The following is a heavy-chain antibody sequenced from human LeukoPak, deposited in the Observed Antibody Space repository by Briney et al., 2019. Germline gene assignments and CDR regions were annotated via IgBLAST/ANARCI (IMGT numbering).Heavy chain of an antibody. J-gene: IGHJ5*02. D-gene: IGHD3-10*01. CDR3: ARWAAGSGSYPPNWFDP. Sequence: SQTLSLTCTVSDGSISSGAYYWSWIRHPPGKGLEWIGHIYYSGSTYYNPSLKSRVTISVDTSKNQFSLKLSSVTAADTAVYYCARWAAGSGSYPPNWFDPWGQGTLVTVSS. CDR1: DGSISSGAYY. V-gene: IGHV4-30-4*01. CDR2: IYYSGST.